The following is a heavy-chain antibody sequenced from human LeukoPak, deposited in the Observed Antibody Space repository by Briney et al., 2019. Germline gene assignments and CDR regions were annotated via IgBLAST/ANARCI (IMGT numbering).Heavy chain of an antibody. Sequence: SETLSLTCTVSGGSISSSSYYWGWIRQPPGKGLEWIGSIYYSGSTYYNPSLKSRVTISVDTSKNQFSLKLSSVTAADTAVYYCARDLIVVVPAANSYNWFDPWGQGTLVTVSS. CDR1: GGSISSSSYY. CDR3: ARDLIVVVPAANSYNWFDP. CDR2: IYYSGST. J-gene: IGHJ5*02. D-gene: IGHD2-2*01. V-gene: IGHV4-39*07.